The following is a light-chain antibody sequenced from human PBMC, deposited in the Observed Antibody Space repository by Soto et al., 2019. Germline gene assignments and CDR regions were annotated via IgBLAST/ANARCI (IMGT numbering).Light chain of an antibody. CDR1: SSNIGSNY. J-gene: IGLJ3*02. Sequence: QSVLTQPPSASGTPGQRVTISCSGSSSNIGSNYVYWYQQLPGTAPKLLIYRNNQRPSGVPDRFSGSKSGTSASLAISGLRSEDEADYYCAAWDDSLSARWVFGGGTKLTV. CDR2: RNN. CDR3: AAWDDSLSARWV. V-gene: IGLV1-47*01.